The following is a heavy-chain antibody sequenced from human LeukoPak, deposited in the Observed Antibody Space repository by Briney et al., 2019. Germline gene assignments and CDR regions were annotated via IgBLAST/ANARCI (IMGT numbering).Heavy chain of an antibody. J-gene: IGHJ4*02. CDR1: GFTFSTYA. CDR2: ISSNGGST. Sequence: GRSLRLSCAASGFTFSTYAMSWVRQAPGKGLEWVSLISSNGGSTHYADSVKGRFTISRDNSKNTLYLQMKSLRAEDTAVYYCTKDLYTVNGDYWGQGTLVTVSS. D-gene: IGHD4-11*01. CDR3: TKDLYTVNGDY. V-gene: IGHV3-23*01.